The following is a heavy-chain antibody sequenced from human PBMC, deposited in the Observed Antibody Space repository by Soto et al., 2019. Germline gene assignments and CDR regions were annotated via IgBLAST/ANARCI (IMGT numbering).Heavy chain of an antibody. D-gene: IGHD6-19*01. CDR3: AGGAPNRGIAVPENRRENWFDP. J-gene: IGHJ5*02. V-gene: IGHV4-34*01. CDR2: INHSGST. Sequence: DTLSLTYAFYGGSFSGYYWIWLRPPPGKGLEWIGEINHSGSTNYNPSLKSRITINPDTSKNQFSLHLNSVTPDDTAVYYCAGGAPNRGIAVPENRRENWFDPWGQGTLVNVSS. CDR1: GGSFSGYY.